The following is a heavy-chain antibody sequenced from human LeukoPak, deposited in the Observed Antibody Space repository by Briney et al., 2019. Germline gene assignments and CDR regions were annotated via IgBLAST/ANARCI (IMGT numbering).Heavy chain of an antibody. CDR2: IYYSGST. Sequence: PSETLSLTCTVSGGSISSYLWSWIRQPPGKGLEWIGYIYYSGSTKYNPSLKSRVTISVDTSKNQFSLKLSSVTAADTAVYFCARGEVLVDYWGQGTLVTVSS. CDR1: GGSISSYL. CDR3: ARGEVLVDY. D-gene: IGHD4/OR15-4a*01. V-gene: IGHV4-59*01. J-gene: IGHJ4*02.